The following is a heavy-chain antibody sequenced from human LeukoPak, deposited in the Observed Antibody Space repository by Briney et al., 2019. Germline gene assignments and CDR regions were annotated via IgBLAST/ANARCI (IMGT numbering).Heavy chain of an antibody. D-gene: IGHD5/OR15-5a*01. CDR2: IITNTGNP. Sequence: GASVKVSCKAFGYTITDNAMNWVRQAPGQGLEWMGWIITNTGNPTYAQGFTGRFVFSLNTSVSTAYLQISSLKAEDTAVYYCARGRAQSTNNYFDPWGQGTRVTVSS. CDR3: ARGRAQSTNNYFDP. CDR1: GYTITDNA. V-gene: IGHV7-4-1*02. J-gene: IGHJ5*02.